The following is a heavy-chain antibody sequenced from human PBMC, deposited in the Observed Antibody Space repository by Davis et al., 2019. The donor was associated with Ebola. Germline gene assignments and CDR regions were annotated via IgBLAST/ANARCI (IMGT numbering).Heavy chain of an antibody. D-gene: IGHD1-14*01. CDR2: ISVSGGTT. V-gene: IGHV3-23*01. CDR3: AKGWYQSDY. CDR1: GFTFGTSA. Sequence: PGGSLRLSCAGSGFTFGTSAMSWVRQAPGKGLQWVSSISVSGGTTHYADSVKGRFTISRDNSKNTLYLQMNSLRAEDTAVYYCAKGWYQSDYWGQETLVTVSS. J-gene: IGHJ4*02.